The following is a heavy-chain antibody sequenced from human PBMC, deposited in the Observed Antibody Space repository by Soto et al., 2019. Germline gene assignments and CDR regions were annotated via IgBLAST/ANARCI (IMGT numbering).Heavy chain of an antibody. Sequence: GASVKVACKASGGTFSSYAISWVRQAPGQGLEWMGGIIPIFGTANYAQKFQGRVTITADESTSTAYMELSSLRSEDTAVYYCARDSLDRYCSSTSCNSSFYRMDVWGQGTTVTASS. D-gene: IGHD2-2*01. V-gene: IGHV1-69*13. CDR1: GGTFSSYA. CDR2: IIPIFGTA. J-gene: IGHJ6*02. CDR3: ARDSLDRYCSSTSCNSSFYRMDV.